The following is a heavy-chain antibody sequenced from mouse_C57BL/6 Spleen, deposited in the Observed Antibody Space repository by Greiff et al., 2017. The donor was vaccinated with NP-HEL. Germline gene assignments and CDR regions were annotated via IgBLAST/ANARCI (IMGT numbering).Heavy chain of an antibody. CDR3: ARTHGYYLMDY. V-gene: IGHV1-82*01. J-gene: IGHJ4*01. D-gene: IGHD2-3*01. Sequence: QVHLQQSGPELVKPGASVKISCKASGYAFSSSWMNWVKQRPGKGLEWIGRIYPGDGDTNYNGKFKGKATLTADKSSSTAYMQLSSLTSEDSAVYFCARTHGYYLMDYWGQGTSVTVSS. CDR1: GYAFSSSW. CDR2: IYPGDGDT.